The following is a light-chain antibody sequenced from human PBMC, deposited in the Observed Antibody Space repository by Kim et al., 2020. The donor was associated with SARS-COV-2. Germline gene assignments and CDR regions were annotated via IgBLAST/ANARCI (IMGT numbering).Light chain of an antibody. CDR3: SSYTDRSSWV. V-gene: IGLV2-14*04. Sequence: GQSITISCTETSSDVGVYKYVSWYQQHPGKAPKLMIYDVSKRPSGVSNRFSGSKSGNTASLTISGLQAEDEAIYYCSSYTDRSSWVFGGGTQLTVL. CDR2: DVS. CDR1: SSDVGVYKY. J-gene: IGLJ3*02.